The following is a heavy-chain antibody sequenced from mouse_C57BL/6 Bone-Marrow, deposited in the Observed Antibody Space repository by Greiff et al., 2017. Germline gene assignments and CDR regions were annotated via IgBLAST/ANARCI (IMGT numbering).Heavy chain of an antibody. D-gene: IGHD2-5*01. CDR3: ARTPDSNYVFDY. CDR2: INPGSGGT. V-gene: IGHV1-54*01. Sequence: VQLQQSGAELVRPGTSVKVSCKASGYAFTNYLIEWVKQRPGQGLEWIGVINPGSGGTNYTEKFKGKATLTADKSSSTAYMQLINLTSEDSAVYFCARTPDSNYVFDYWGQGTTLTVSS. CDR1: GYAFTNYL. J-gene: IGHJ2*01.